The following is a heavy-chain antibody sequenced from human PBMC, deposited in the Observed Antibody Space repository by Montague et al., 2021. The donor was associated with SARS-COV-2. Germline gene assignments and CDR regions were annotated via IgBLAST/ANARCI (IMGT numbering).Heavy chain of an antibody. D-gene: IGHD5-18*01. J-gene: IGHJ6*02. Sequence: PALVKPTQTLTLTCTFSGFSLSTSGMCVSWIRQPPGKALEWLALXAWDDDTYYSTSLKTRLTISKYTSKNQVVLTMTNMDPVDIATYSCARIPVSGTAIDQYCYYYCMDVWGQGTSVTVSS. CDR2: XAWDDDT. CDR1: GFSLSTSGMC. CDR3: ARIPVSGTAIDQYCYYYCMDV. V-gene: IGHV2-70*01.